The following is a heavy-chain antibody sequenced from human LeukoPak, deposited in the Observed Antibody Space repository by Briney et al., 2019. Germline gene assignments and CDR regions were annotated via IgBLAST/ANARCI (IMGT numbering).Heavy chain of an antibody. Sequence: RASETLSLTCAVSGGSISSSNWWSWVRQPPGKGLEWIGEVYHSGSTNYNPSLKSRVTISVDKSKNQFSLKLNSVTAADTAVYYCARAGQGYCSSASCFLSLDYWGQGTLVTVSS. CDR2: VYHSGST. D-gene: IGHD2-2*01. V-gene: IGHV4-4*02. CDR3: ARAGQGYCSSASCFLSLDY. J-gene: IGHJ4*02. CDR1: GGSISSSNW.